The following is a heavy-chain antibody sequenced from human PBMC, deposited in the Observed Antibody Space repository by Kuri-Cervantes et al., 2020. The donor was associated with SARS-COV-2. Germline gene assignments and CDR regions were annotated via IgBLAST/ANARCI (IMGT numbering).Heavy chain of an antibody. CDR1: GFTFSDYD. V-gene: IGHV3-33*08. D-gene: IGHD3-16*01. CDR3: ATVYTMGVSLD. Sequence: GGSLRLSCASSGFTFSDYDMHWVRQAPGKGLEWVAVIWYDGRNTYYTGSVKGRFTISRDNSKNMLYLEVNSLRAEDTAVYYCATVYTMGVSLDWGQGTLVTVSS. CDR2: IWYDGRNT. J-gene: IGHJ4*02.